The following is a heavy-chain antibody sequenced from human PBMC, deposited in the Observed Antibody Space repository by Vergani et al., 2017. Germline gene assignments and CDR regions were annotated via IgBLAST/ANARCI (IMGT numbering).Heavy chain of an antibody. Sequence: QLQLQESGPGLVKPSETLSLTCTVSGGSISSSSYSWGWIRQPPGKGPEWIGSIYYSGSTYYNPSHKSRVTIYVDTSKNQFSLKLSSVTAADTAVYYCAIREGDILPGYPYDAFDIWGQGTMVTVSS. V-gene: IGHV4-39*01. J-gene: IGHJ3*02. D-gene: IGHD3-9*01. CDR1: GGSISSSSYS. CDR2: IYYSGST. CDR3: AIREGDILPGYPYDAFDI.